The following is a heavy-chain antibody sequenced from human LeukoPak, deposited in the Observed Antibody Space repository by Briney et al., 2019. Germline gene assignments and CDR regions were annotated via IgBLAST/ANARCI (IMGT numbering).Heavy chain of an antibody. Sequence: GGSLRLSCVVSGFSFSSSWVSWVRQAPGKGLEWVANIKQDGSEKYYVDSVKGRFTISRDNAKNSLYLQMNSLRAEDTAVYYCVRFRPGYWGQGILVTVSS. J-gene: IGHJ4*02. CDR2: IKQDGSEK. CDR1: GFSFSSSW. V-gene: IGHV3-7*01. CDR3: VRFRPGY.